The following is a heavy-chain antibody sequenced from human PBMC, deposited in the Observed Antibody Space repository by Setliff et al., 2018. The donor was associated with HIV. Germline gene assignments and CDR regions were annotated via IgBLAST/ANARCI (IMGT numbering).Heavy chain of an antibody. J-gene: IGHJ6*03. Sequence: GASVKVSCKASGGTFSSYAINWVRQAPGQGLEWMGRVDPEDGETIYAQKFQGRVTITADESTSTVYMEMSSLRSEDTAVYYCAASTEMVTFGYSYYYMDVWGKGTTVTVSS. V-gene: IGHV1-69*13. CDR1: GGTFSSYA. CDR2: VDPEDGET. CDR3: AASTEMVTFGYSYYYMDV. D-gene: IGHD3-16*01.